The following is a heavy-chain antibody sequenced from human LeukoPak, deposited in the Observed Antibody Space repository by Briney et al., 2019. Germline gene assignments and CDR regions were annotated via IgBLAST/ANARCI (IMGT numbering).Heavy chain of an antibody. CDR3: ARDTVVAPSSNWFDP. J-gene: IGHJ5*02. Sequence: SVKVSCKASGGTFSTGAISWVRQAPGQGLEWMGRVIPYLGIIDYTQKFQGRITISADKSTSTAYMEMNSLTSEDTAVYYCARDTVVAPSSNWFDPWGQGTLVTVSS. CDR1: GGTFSTGA. D-gene: IGHD3-22*01. V-gene: IGHV1-69*04. CDR2: VIPYLGII.